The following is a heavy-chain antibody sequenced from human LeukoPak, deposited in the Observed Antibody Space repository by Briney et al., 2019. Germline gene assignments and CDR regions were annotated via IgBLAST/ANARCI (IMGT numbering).Heavy chain of an antibody. V-gene: IGHV4-30-4*01. Sequence: KPSETLSLTCTVSGGSISSGDYYWRWIRQPPGKGLEWIGYIYYSWSTYYNPSLKGRVTISVDTSKNQFSLKLSSVTAADTAVYYCAAVTITMVRAGWFDPWGQGTLVTVSS. J-gene: IGHJ5*02. CDR3: AAVTITMVRAGWFDP. CDR1: GGSISSGDYY. D-gene: IGHD3-10*01. CDR2: IYYSWST.